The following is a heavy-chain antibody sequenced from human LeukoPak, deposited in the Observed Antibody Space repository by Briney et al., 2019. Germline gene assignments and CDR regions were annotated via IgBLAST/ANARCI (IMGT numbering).Heavy chain of an antibody. J-gene: IGHJ5*02. CDR3: ARDKGGYSLNWFYP. CDR1: GYTFTGYY. V-gene: IGHV1-2*02. CDR2: INPNSGGT. Sequence: ASVKVSCKASGYTFTGYYMHWLRQAPGQGLEWMGWINPNSGGTNYAQKFQGRVTMTRDTSISTAYMELSRLRSDDTAVYSCARDKGGYSLNWFYPWGQGTRVTVSS. D-gene: IGHD5-18*01.